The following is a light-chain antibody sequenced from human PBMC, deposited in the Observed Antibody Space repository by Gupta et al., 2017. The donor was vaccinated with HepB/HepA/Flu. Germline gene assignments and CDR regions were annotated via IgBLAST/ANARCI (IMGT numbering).Light chain of an antibody. J-gene: IGKJ5*01. Sequence: EIVLTQSPATLPLSPAERATLSCRASPSVSSYLAWYQQKPGQPPRLLIYDASNSATGIPARFIGSGSGTDFTLTISSLEPEDFAVYYCQQRSNWPPITFGQGTRLEIK. V-gene: IGKV3-11*01. CDR1: PSVSSY. CDR2: DAS. CDR3: QQRSNWPPIT.